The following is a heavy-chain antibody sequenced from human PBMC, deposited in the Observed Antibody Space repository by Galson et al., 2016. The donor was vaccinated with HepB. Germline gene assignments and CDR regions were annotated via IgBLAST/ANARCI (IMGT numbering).Heavy chain of an antibody. D-gene: IGHD5-18*01. J-gene: IGHJ5*02. Sequence: SVKVSCKASGYTFSSYYIHWVRQAPGQGLEWMGRIHPSGSSISYARRFQGRISMTRDASTYTVYMELSSLRSDDTAVYFCATAWGYSSSWFDHWGQGTLVTVSS. CDR1: GYTFSSYY. CDR2: IHPSGSSI. V-gene: IGHV1-46*01. CDR3: ATAWGYSSSWFDH.